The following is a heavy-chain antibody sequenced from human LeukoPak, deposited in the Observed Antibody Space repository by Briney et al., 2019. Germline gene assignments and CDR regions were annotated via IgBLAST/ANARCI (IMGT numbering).Heavy chain of an antibody. J-gene: IGHJ6*02. CDR2: IYSSGST. Sequence: SETLSLTCTVSGGSISSYYWSWIRQPPGKGLEWIGYIYSSGSTNYNPSLKSRVTISIVTSKNQFSLKLSSVTAADTAVYYCARGPRTYGMDVWAKGPRSPSP. D-gene: IGHD1-14*01. V-gene: IGHV4-59*12. CDR3: ARGPRTYGMDV. CDR1: GGSISSYY.